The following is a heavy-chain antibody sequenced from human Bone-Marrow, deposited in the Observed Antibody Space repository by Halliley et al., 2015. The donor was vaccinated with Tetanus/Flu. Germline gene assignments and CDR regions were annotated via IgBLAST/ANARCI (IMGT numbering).Heavy chain of an antibody. V-gene: IGHV3-49*04. CDR1: GFNFGDYA. Sequence: SLRLSCTASGFNFGDYAMTWVRQAPGKGLEWVGFIRSKAYGGTTEYAASVKGRFTISRDDSKSTAYLQVNSLKIEDTAVYSCARGLRNDAFDLWGQGTMVTFSS. CDR3: ARGLRNDAFDL. D-gene: IGHD1-1*01. CDR2: IRSKAYGGTT. J-gene: IGHJ3*01.